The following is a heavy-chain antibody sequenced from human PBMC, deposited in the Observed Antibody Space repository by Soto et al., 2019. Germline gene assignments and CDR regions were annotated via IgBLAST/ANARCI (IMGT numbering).Heavy chain of an antibody. Sequence: QVQLVQSGAEVKKPGASVKVSCEASGYSFIDYYIHWVRQAPGQGFEWMGRISPKSGGTNYAQKFEGRVTLNWDTSLNTAYMELSILKSDDTAVYYCARPPGYISDWYYFDLWGQGTRVTVAS. V-gene: IGHV1-2*02. CDR3: ARPPGYISDWYYFDL. CDR1: GYSFIDYY. J-gene: IGHJ4*02. CDR2: ISPKSGGT. D-gene: IGHD3-9*01.